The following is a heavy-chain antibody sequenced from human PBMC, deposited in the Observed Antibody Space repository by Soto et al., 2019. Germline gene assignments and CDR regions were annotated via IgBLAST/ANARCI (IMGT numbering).Heavy chain of an antibody. J-gene: IGHJ3*02. CDR3: ARTYDGSGPHPPAYGSDI. CDR1: GASIIAYY. CDR2: IYYSGST. D-gene: IGHD3-22*01. Sequence: SETLSLTCSVSGASIIAYYWSWIRQPPGKGLEWIAYIYYSGSTSYNPSLKSRVSISLDTSKNQFSLKLSSVTAADTAVYYCARTYDGSGPHPPAYGSDIWGPGTMVTVAS. V-gene: IGHV4-59*01.